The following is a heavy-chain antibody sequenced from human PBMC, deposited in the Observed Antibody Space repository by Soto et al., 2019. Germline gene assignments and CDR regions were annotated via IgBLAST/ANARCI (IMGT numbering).Heavy chain of an antibody. V-gene: IGHV5-51*01. J-gene: IGHJ3*02. Sequence: EVQLVQSGAEIKKPGESLKISCKGSGDSFASYWIGWVRQMPGKGVEWMGNIFPGDSETRYSPSFQGQVTISADKSINTAYLQWSSLKASDTAMYYCARHAPFPSDDALDIWGQGTMVTVSP. CDR3: ARHAPFPSDDALDI. CDR2: IFPGDSET. CDR1: GDSFASYW. D-gene: IGHD6-6*01.